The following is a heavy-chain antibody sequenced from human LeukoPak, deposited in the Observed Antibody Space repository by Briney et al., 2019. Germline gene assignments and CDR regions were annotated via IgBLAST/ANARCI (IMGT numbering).Heavy chain of an antibody. J-gene: IGHJ4*02. D-gene: IGHD3-16*01. V-gene: IGHV3-23*01. Sequence: PGGSLRLSCAASGFTFSDYAMSWVRQAPGKGLEWVSTVPGSGSSISYADSVQGRFTISRDNSKNTLYLQMNSLRAEDTAVYYCAKDLKAVLFAYFDYWGQGALVTVSS. CDR1: GFTFSDYA. CDR2: VPGSGSSI. CDR3: AKDLKAVLFAYFDY.